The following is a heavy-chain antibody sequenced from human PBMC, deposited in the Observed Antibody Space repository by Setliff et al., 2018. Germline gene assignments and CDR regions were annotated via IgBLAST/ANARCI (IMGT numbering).Heavy chain of an antibody. J-gene: IGHJ3*02. D-gene: IGHD3-22*01. V-gene: IGHV3-23*01. CDR1: GFTISNYW. Sequence: GGSLRLSCVASGFTISNYWMAWVRQAPGKGLEWVSSIFYNGASPSYADSVKGRFTISRDNSRNTLYLQMNNLKVEDTAIYYCAKRALYDGSAVWAFDIWGQGTMVTVSS. CDR3: AKRALYDGSAVWAFDI. CDR2: IFYNGASP.